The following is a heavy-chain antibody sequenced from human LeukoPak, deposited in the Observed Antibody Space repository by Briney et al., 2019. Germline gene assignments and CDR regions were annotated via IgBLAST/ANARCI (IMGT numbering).Heavy chain of an antibody. CDR1: GFTFSSYG. D-gene: IGHD3-22*01. CDR2: IWYDGSNK. CDR3: AKDYDSSGWAAFDI. Sequence: GGSLRLSCAASGFTFSSYGMHWVRQAPGKGLEWVAFIWYDGSNKEYADSVRGRFTISRDNSKNTLYLQMNSLRAEDTAVYYCAKDYDSSGWAAFDIWGQGTMVTVSS. J-gene: IGHJ3*02. V-gene: IGHV3-30*02.